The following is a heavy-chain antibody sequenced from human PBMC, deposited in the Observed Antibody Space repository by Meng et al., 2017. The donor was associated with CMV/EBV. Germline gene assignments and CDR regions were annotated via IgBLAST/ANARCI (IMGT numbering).Heavy chain of an antibody. J-gene: IGHJ4*02. V-gene: IGHV1-2*02. CDR1: GYRFSDHY. CDR2: IYPNSGGT. CDR3: VRDHNWGPDY. D-gene: IGHD1-1*01. Sequence: QVQLVQPGAEVKSPGASVKGSCQTSGYRFSDHYMHWVRQAPGQGLEWMGWIYPNSGGTHYAQKFQDRVTMTRDTSISTVYMELSRLTSDDTAVYYCVRDHNWGPDYWGQGTLVTGSS.